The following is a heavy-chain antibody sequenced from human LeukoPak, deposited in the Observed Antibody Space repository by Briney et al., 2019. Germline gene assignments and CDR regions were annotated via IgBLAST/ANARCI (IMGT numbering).Heavy chain of an antibody. D-gene: IGHD3-3*01. J-gene: IGHJ4*02. V-gene: IGHV3-30*18. Sequence: PGGSLRLSCAASGFTFRTYAMHWVRQAPGKGLEWVALISPDGSSQYYADSVKGRFTISRDNSNNMLYLQMTSLRPEETAVYYCAKDRAHGYYLPLDHWGQGILVTVSS. CDR3: AKDRAHGYYLPLDH. CDR1: GFTFRTYA. CDR2: ISPDGSSQ.